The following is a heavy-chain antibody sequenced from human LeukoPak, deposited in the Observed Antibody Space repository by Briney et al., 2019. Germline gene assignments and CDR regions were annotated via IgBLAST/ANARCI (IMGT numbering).Heavy chain of an antibody. D-gene: IGHD2-2*02. V-gene: IGHV3-30*04. CDR3: AKDPRVPAAIPVPPWFDP. J-gene: IGHJ5*02. CDR2: ISYDGSNK. Sequence: GRSLRLSCAASGFTFSSYAMHWVRQAPGKGLEWVAVISYDGSNKYYADSVKGRFTISRDNSKNMLYLQMNSLRAEDTAVYYCAKDPRVPAAIPVPPWFDPWGQGTLVTVSS. CDR1: GFTFSSYA.